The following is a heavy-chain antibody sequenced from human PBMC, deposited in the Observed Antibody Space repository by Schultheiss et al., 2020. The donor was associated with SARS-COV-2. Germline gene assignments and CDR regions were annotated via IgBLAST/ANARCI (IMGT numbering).Heavy chain of an antibody. V-gene: IGHV1-18*01. D-gene: IGHD1-26*01. CDR2: ISAYNGNT. J-gene: IGHJ1*01. CDR1: GYTFTSYG. CDR3: ARGGGSYAADSPVQH. Sequence: KISCKASGYTFTSYGISWVRQAPGQGLEWMGWISAYNGNTNYAQKLQGRVTMTTDTSTSTAYMELSRLRSDDTAVYYCARGGGSYAADSPVQHWGQGTLVTVSS.